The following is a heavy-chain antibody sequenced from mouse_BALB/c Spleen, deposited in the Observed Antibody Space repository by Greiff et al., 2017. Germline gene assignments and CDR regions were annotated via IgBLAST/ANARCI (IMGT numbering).Heavy chain of an antibody. J-gene: IGHJ3*01. CDR3: ARERYGNYEAWFAY. V-gene: IGHV5-6-5*01. CDR2: ISSGGST. Sequence: EVKLVESGGGLVKPGGSLKLSCAASGFTFSSYAMSWVRQTPEKRLEWVASISSGGSTYYPDSVKGRFTISRDNARNILYLQMSSLRSEDTAMYYCARERYGNYEAWFAYWGQGTLVTVSA. D-gene: IGHD2-10*02. CDR1: GFTFSSYA.